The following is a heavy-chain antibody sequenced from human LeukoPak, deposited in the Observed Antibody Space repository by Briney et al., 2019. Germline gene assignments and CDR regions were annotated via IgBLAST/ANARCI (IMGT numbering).Heavy chain of an antibody. CDR3: ARDRITMIVVVGKDAFDI. Sequence: PSETLSLTCTVSGGSISSSSYYWGWIRQPPGKGLEWIGSIYHSGSTYYNPSLKRRVTISVDTSKNQFSLKLSSVTAADTAVYYCARDRITMIVVVGKDAFDIWGQGTMVTVSS. V-gene: IGHV4-39*07. CDR1: GGSISSSSYY. D-gene: IGHD3-22*01. CDR2: IYHSGST. J-gene: IGHJ3*02.